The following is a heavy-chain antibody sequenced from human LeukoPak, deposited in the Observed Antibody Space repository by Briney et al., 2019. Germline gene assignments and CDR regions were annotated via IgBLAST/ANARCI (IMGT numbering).Heavy chain of an antibody. J-gene: IGHJ5*02. V-gene: IGHV4-34*01. CDR2: INHSGST. Sequence: KSSETLSLTCAVYGGSFSGYYWSWLRQPPGKGLEWIGEINHSGSTNYNPSLKSRVTISVDTSKNQFSLKLSSVTAADTAVYYCASRVLRYFDWLFDPWGQGTLVTVSS. CDR3: ASRVLRYFDWLFDP. CDR1: GGSFSGYY. D-gene: IGHD3-9*01.